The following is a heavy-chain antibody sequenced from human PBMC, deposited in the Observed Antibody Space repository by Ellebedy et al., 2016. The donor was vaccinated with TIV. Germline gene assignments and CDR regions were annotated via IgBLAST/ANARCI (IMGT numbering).Heavy chain of an antibody. D-gene: IGHD6-13*01. Sequence: GGSLKLSXAASGFTFSSYAMHWVRQAPGKGLEYVSAISSNGGSTYYADSVKGRFTISRDNSKNTLYLQMNSLRAEDTAVYYCAKASGYSSSWYRAPLDYWGQGTLVTVSS. J-gene: IGHJ4*02. CDR3: AKASGYSSSWYRAPLDY. CDR1: GFTFSSYA. CDR2: ISSNGGST. V-gene: IGHV3-64*04.